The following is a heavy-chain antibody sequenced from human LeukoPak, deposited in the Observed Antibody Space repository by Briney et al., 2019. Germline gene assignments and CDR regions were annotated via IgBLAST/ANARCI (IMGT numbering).Heavy chain of an antibody. CDR2: ISGYNGNT. J-gene: IGHJ4*02. V-gene: IGHV1-18*01. D-gene: IGHD4-11*01. CDR3: ARDVDYRNNAVDSDY. Sequence: ASVKVSCKASGYTFTSYGITWVRQAPGQGLEWMGWISGYNGNTGYAQNLQGRVTMTTDISTSTAYMELRSLSSDDTAVYYCARDVDYRNNAVDSDYWGQGTLVTVSS. CDR1: GYTFTSYG.